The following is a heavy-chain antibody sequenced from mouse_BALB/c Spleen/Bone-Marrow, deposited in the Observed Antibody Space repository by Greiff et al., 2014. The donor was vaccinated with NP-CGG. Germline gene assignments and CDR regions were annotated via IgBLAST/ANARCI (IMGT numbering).Heavy chain of an antibody. D-gene: IGHD4-1*01. CDR2: INPNNGGT. Sequence: VQLQESGAELVKPGTSVKLSCKASGYTFTTYYMYWVKQRPGQGLEWIGEINPNNGGTNFKEKFKSKATLTVDKSSSTAYMQLSSLTSEDPAVYYCTRGRTWDFDYWGQGTTLTVSS. CDR1: GYTFTTYY. CDR3: TRGRTWDFDY. V-gene: IGHV1S81*02. J-gene: IGHJ2*01.